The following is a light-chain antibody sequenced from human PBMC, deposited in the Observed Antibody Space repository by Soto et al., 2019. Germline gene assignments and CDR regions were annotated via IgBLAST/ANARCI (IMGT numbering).Light chain of an antibody. Sequence: DIQLTQSPSFLSASVGDRVTITCRASQGISSYLAWYQQKPGKAPNLLIHTASTLQSGVPSRFSGSRSGTEFTLTVSRLPADDFASYGSEQYKSYSWTFGQGTKVDIK. CDR1: QGISSY. CDR3: EQYKSYSWT. J-gene: IGKJ1*01. V-gene: IGKV1-9*01. CDR2: TAS.